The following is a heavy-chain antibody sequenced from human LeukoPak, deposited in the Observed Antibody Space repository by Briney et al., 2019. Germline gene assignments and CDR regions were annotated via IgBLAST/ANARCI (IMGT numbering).Heavy chain of an antibody. D-gene: IGHD1-26*01. J-gene: IGHJ4*02. Sequence: ASVRVSCKASGGTFSSYTISWVRQAPGQGLEWMGRIIPILGIANYAQKFQGRVTITADNSTSTAYMELSSLRSEDTAVYYCARVQEVGAFDYWGQGTLVTVSS. CDR2: IIPILGIA. CDR1: GGTFSSYT. V-gene: IGHV1-69*02. CDR3: ARVQEVGAFDY.